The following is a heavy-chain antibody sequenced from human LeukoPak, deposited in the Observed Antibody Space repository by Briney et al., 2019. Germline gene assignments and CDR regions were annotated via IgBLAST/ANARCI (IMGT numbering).Heavy chain of an antibody. D-gene: IGHD6-19*01. Sequence: GGSLRLSCTAAGFTFSSYGMHWVRQAPGKGLEWVAVISYDGSNKYYADSVKGRFTISRDNSKNTLYLQMNSLRAEDTAVYYCAKGYGSGWYVFDYWGQGTLVTVSS. CDR3: AKGYGSGWYVFDY. V-gene: IGHV3-30*18. CDR1: GFTFSSYG. J-gene: IGHJ4*02. CDR2: ISYDGSNK.